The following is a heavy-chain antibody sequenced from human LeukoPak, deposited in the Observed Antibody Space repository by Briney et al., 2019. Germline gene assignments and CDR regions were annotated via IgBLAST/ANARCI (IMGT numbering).Heavy chain of an antibody. D-gene: IGHD4-17*01. CDR3: ASLMTTVTSSGDY. Sequence: SETLSVTCAVYGGSFSGDYWSCIRQPPGKGLEWIGEINHSGSTNYNPSLKSRVTISVDTSKNQFSLKLSSVTAADTAVYYCASLMTTVTSSGDYWGQGTLVTASS. CDR1: GGSFSGDY. CDR2: INHSGST. J-gene: IGHJ4*02. V-gene: IGHV4-34*01.